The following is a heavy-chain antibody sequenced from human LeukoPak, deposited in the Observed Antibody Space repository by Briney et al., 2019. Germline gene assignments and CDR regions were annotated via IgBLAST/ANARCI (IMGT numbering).Heavy chain of an antibody. Sequence: SETLSLTCTVSGGSISSYYWSWIRQPPGTGLEWIGSIYPSGSTFYNPSLKSRVTISVDTSKNQFSLRLSSVTAADTAVYYCARSYASSWYWNWFDPWGQGTLVTVSS. CDR1: GGSISSYY. CDR2: IYPSGST. V-gene: IGHV4-4*08. D-gene: IGHD6-13*01. CDR3: ARSYASSWYWNWFDP. J-gene: IGHJ5*02.